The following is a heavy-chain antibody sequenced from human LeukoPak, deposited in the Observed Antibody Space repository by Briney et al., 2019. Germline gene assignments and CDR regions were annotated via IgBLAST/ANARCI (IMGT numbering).Heavy chain of an antibody. V-gene: IGHV4-39*01. D-gene: IGHD1-26*01. CDR3: ARHTIDSVGATITNNWFDP. J-gene: IGHJ5*02. Sequence: PSETLSLTCTVSGGSISSSSYYWGWIRQPPGKGLEWIGSIYYSGSTYYNPSLKSRVTISVDTSKNQFSLKLSSVTAADTAVYYCARHTIDSVGATITNNWFDPWGQGTLVTVSS. CDR1: GGSISSSSYY. CDR2: IYYSGST.